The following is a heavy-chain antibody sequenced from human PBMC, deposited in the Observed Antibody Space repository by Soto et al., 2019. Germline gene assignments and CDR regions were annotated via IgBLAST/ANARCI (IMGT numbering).Heavy chain of an antibody. J-gene: IGHJ5*02. D-gene: IGHD2-2*02. CDR3: ARDRKRYLGYCSSTSCYTSGTWFDP. CDR2: ISAYNGNT. V-gene: IGHV1-18*01. Sequence: ASVKVSCKASGYTLTSYGISWVRQAPGQGLEWMGWISAYNGNTNYAQKLQGRVTMTTDTSTSTAYMELRSLRSDDTAVYYCARDRKRYLGYCSSTSCYTSGTWFDPWGQGTLVTVSS. CDR1: GYTLTSYG.